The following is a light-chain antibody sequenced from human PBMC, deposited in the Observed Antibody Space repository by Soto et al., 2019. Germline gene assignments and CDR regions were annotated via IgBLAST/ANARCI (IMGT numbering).Light chain of an antibody. V-gene: IGLV4-69*01. CDR2: LYSDGSH. Sequence: QLVLTQSPSASASLGASVKLTCTLSSGHSSYAIAWHQQQPEKGPRYLMKLYSDGSHSKGDGIPDRFSGSSSGAERYLTISGLQSEDEADYYCQTWGTGIQVFGGGTKLTVL. J-gene: IGLJ3*02. CDR1: SGHSSYA. CDR3: QTWGTGIQV.